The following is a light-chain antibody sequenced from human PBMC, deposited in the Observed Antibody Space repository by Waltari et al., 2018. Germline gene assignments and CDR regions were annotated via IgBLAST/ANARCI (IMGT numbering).Light chain of an antibody. CDR1: SSDVGAYNY. Sequence: QSALTQPRSVSGSPGQSVTISCTGTSSDVGAYNYVSWYQQHPGKAPKLIIYNVNSWPSGVPARFSGSKSGNTASLTISGLQSEDEADYYCATWDDSLNGRVFGGGTK. CDR2: NVN. CDR3: ATWDDSLNGRV. V-gene: IGLV2-11*01. J-gene: IGLJ3*02.